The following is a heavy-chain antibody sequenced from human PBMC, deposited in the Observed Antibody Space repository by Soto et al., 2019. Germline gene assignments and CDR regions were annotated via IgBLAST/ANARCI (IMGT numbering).Heavy chain of an antibody. CDR1: GFTFSSYS. CDR3: ARVSMAVAGTPGFDY. CDR2: ISSSSYI. D-gene: IGHD6-19*01. V-gene: IGHV3-21*01. Sequence: PGGSLRLSCAASGFTFSSYSMNWVRQAPGKGLEWVSSISSSSYIYYADAVKGRFTISRDNAKNSLYLQMSSLRAEDTAVYYCARVSMAVAGTPGFDYWGQGTLVTVSS. J-gene: IGHJ4*02.